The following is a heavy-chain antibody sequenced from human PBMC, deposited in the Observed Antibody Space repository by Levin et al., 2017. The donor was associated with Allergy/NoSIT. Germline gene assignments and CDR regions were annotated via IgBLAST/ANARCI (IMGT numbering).Heavy chain of an antibody. CDR2: ISYDGSNK. Sequence: PGGSLRLSCAASGFTFSSYGMHWVRQAPGKGLEWVAVISYDGSNKYYADSVKGRFTISRDNSKNTLYLQMNSLRAEDTAVYYCAKDSSTWGWLFDYWGQGTLVTVSS. D-gene: IGHD5-18*01. CDR1: GFTFSSYG. J-gene: IGHJ4*02. V-gene: IGHV3-30*18. CDR3: AKDSSTWGWLFDY.